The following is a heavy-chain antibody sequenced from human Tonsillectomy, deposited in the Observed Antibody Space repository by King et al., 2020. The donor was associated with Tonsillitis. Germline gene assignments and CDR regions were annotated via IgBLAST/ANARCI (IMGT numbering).Heavy chain of an antibody. Sequence: VQLVESGGGLVQPGGSLRLSCAASGFAFSDYAMSWVRQAPGKGLAWVSAISGSGGSTYYADSVKGRFTISRDNSKNTLYLQMNSLRAEDTAVYYCAKSLAGISGWFDPWGQGTLVTVSS. V-gene: IGHV3-23*04. D-gene: IGHD3-10*01. CDR1: GFAFSDYA. CDR3: AKSLAGISGWFDP. CDR2: ISGSGGST. J-gene: IGHJ5*02.